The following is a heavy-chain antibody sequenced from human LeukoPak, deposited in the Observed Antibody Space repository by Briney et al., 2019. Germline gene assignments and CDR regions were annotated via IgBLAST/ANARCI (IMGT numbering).Heavy chain of an antibody. CDR3: VRGGGSGYHFDP. CDR2: MNPDGSET. CDR1: GFTFSRSW. J-gene: IGHJ5*02. V-gene: IGHV3-7*01. D-gene: IGHD5-12*01. Sequence: GGSLRLSCAASGFTFSRSWMSWVRQAPGKGLDWVANMNPDGSETNYMDSVKGRFTIARDNAMNSLYLQMNSLSAEDTSLYYCVRGGGSGYHFDPWGQGALVTVSS.